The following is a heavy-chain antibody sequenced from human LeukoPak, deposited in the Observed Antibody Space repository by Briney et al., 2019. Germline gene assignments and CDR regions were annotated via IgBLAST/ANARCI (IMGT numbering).Heavy chain of an antibody. D-gene: IGHD2-15*01. CDR1: GYTFTTYY. CDR3: AREGYCSGGSCHSGAHFQH. J-gene: IGHJ1*01. V-gene: IGHV1-46*01. CDR2: INLSGGGT. Sequence: ASVKVSCKASGYTFTTYYMHRLRQAPGQGLEWLGIINLSGGGTTYAQKFQGRVTMTRDMSTSTVYMELSSLRSADTAVYYCAREGYCSGGSCHSGAHFQHWGQGTLVTVSS.